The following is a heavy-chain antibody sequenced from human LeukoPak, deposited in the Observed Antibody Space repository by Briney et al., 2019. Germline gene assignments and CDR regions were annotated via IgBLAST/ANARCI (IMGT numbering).Heavy chain of an antibody. J-gene: IGHJ5*02. CDR3: ARESRGIAAAANWFDP. D-gene: IGHD6-13*01. V-gene: IGHV4-30-2*01. Sequence: SQTLSLTCAVSSGSISSGGYSWSWIRQPPGNGLEWIGEINHSGSTNYNPSLKSRVTISVDTSKNQFSLKLSSVTAADTAVYYCARESRGIAAAANWFDPWGQGTLVTVSS. CDR1: SGSISSGGYS. CDR2: INHSGST.